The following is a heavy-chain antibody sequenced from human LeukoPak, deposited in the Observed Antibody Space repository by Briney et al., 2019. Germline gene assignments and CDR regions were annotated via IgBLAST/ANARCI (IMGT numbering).Heavy chain of an antibody. CDR2: ISYDGSNK. Sequence: GGSLRLSCAASGFTFSSYGMHWVRQAPGKGLEWVAVISYDGSNKYYADSVKGRFTISRDNSKNTLYLQMNSLRAEDTAVYYCAKVLGVRDLRVNWVIDAFDIWGQGTMVTVSS. CDR1: GFTFSSYG. V-gene: IGHV3-30*18. D-gene: IGHD7-27*01. J-gene: IGHJ3*02. CDR3: AKVLGVRDLRVNWVIDAFDI.